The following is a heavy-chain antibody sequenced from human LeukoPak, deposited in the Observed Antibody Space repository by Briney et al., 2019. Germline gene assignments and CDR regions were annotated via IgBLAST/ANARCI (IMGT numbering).Heavy chain of an antibody. CDR1: GDSLSSNIAA. CDR2: TYYRSKWQT. V-gene: IGHV6-1*01. D-gene: IGHD4-17*01. CDR3: ARDVDSGADY. Sequence: SQTLSLTFAISGDSLSSNIAAWNWIRQSPSRGLEWLGSTYYRSKWQTEYAVSLKSRLTIPPDTSKNQFSLHLNSVTPEDTAVYYCARDVDSGADYWGQGTLVTVSS. J-gene: IGHJ4*02.